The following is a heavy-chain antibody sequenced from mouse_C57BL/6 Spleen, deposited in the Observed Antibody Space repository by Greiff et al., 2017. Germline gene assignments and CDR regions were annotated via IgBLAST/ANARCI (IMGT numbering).Heavy chain of an antibody. D-gene: IGHD2-12*01. V-gene: IGHV1-82*01. CDR3: AREVYYSYDKTMDY. CDR1: GYAFSSSW. Sequence: VQLQQSGPVLVKPGASVKISCEASGYAFSSSWMNWVQQRPGKGLEWIGRIYPGDGENNYNGTFKGQATLTADKSSSTAYMQLSSLTSEATAVYYCAREVYYSYDKTMDYWGQGTSITVSS. J-gene: IGHJ4*01. CDR2: IYPGDGEN.